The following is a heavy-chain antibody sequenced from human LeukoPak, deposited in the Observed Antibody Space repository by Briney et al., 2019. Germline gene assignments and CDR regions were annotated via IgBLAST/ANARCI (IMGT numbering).Heavy chain of an antibody. CDR1: GFTFSSYG. Sequence: GRSLRLSCAASGFTFSSYGMHWVRQAPGKGLEWVAVISYDGSNKYYADFVKGRFTISRDNSKNTLYLQMNSLRAEDTAVYYCAKDFNDCSSTSCLLYYYYYGMDVWGKGTTVTVSS. J-gene: IGHJ6*04. CDR3: AKDFNDCSSTSCLLYYYYYGMDV. CDR2: ISYDGSNK. V-gene: IGHV3-30*18. D-gene: IGHD2-2*01.